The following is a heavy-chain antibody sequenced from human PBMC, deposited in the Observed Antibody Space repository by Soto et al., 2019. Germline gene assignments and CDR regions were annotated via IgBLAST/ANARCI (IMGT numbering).Heavy chain of an antibody. J-gene: IGHJ3*02. D-gene: IGHD6-13*01. CDR2: ISSSSSYI. Sequence: GGSLRLSCAASGFTFSSYSMNWVRQAPGKGLEWVSSISSSSSYIYYADSVKGRFTISRDNAKNSLYLQMNSLRAEDTAVYFCARSRGQQLGGGDAFDIWGQGTMVTVSS. V-gene: IGHV3-21*01. CDR3: ARSRGQQLGGGDAFDI. CDR1: GFTFSSYS.